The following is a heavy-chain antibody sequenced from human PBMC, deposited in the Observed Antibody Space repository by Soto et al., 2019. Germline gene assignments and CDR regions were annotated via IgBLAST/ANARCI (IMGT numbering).Heavy chain of an antibody. CDR1: GFTFASHA. V-gene: IGHV3-23*01. Sequence: GSLRLSCAASGFTFASHAMNWVRQAPGKGLQWVSTITDSGGRTYYADSVKGRFTISRDNSKNTLSLQMNNLRAEDTAIYYCAKDLGSSSPNWFDPWGPGTLVTVPQ. J-gene: IGHJ5*02. CDR3: AKDLGSSSPNWFDP. D-gene: IGHD6-6*01. CDR2: ITDSGGRT.